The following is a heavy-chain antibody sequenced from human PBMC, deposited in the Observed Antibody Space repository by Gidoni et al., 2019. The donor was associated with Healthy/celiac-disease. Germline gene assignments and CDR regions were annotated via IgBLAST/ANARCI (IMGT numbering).Heavy chain of an antibody. Sequence: EVQLVESGGGLVQPGGSLRLSCAASGFTFSSYWMRWVRQAPGKGLEGVANIKQDGSEKYYVDSVKCRFTISRDNAKNSLYLQMNSLRAEDTAVYYCATKLTYCSSTSCHHDAFDIWGQGTMVTVSS. V-gene: IGHV3-7*01. CDR2: IKQDGSEK. D-gene: IGHD2-2*01. CDR3: ATKLTYCSSTSCHHDAFDI. J-gene: IGHJ3*02. CDR1: GFTFSSYW.